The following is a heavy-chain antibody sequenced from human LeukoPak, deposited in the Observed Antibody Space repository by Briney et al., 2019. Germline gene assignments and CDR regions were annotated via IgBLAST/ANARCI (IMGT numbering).Heavy chain of an antibody. V-gene: IGHV4-39*01. Sequence: SETLSLTCTVSGGSISSSSYYWGWIRQPPGKGLEWIGSIYYSGSTYYNPSLKSRVTISVDTSKNQFSLKLSSVTAADTAVYYCARPVDRVCSGGSCYSVYFDYWGQGTLVTVSS. D-gene: IGHD2-15*01. J-gene: IGHJ4*02. CDR2: IYYSGST. CDR1: GGSISSSSYY. CDR3: ARPVDRVCSGGSCYSVYFDY.